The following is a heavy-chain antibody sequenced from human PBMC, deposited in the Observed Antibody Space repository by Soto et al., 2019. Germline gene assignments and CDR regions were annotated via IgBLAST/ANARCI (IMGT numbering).Heavy chain of an antibody. CDR2: ISSGSNYT. CDR1: GFTFSSYS. Sequence: EVQLVESGGGLVKPGGSLRLSCVVSGFTFSSYSMNWVRQAPGKGLEWVSSISSGSNYTYYADSVKGRFTISRDNAKNSVYLQMNSLRAEDTALYYCARDFKKSQYYYYCMDVWGKGTTVTVSS. J-gene: IGHJ6*03. CDR3: ARDFKKSQYYYYCMDV. V-gene: IGHV3-21*06.